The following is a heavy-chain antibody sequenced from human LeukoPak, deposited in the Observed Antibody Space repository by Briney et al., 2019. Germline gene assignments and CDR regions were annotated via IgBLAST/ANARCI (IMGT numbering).Heavy chain of an antibody. CDR3: ARPITYYYDSSGNQY. D-gene: IGHD3-22*01. CDR2: IKQDGSEK. Sequence: GGSLRLSCAASGFTFSSYWMGWVRQAPGKGLEWVANIKQDGSEKYYVDSVKGRFTISRDNAKNSLYLQMNSLRAEDTAVYYCARPITYYYDSSGNQYWGQGTLVTVSS. J-gene: IGHJ4*02. V-gene: IGHV3-7*01. CDR1: GFTFSSYW.